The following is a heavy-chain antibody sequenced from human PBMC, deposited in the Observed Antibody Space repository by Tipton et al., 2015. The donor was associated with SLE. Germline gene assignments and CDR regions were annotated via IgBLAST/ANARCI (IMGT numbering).Heavy chain of an antibody. Sequence: TLSLTCTVSGGSISSGSYYWSWIRQPAGKGLEWIGHIYTSGSTNYNPSLKSRVTISVDTSKNQFSLKLSSVTAADTAVYYCARDRPSYSSGWYSYYFDYWGQGMLVTVSS. CDR3: ARDRPSYSSGWYSYYFDY. D-gene: IGHD6-19*01. V-gene: IGHV4-61*09. J-gene: IGHJ4*02. CDR1: GGSISSGSYY. CDR2: IYTSGST.